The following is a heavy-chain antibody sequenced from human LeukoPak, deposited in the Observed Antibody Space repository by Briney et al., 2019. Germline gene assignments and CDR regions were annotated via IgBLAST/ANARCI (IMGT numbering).Heavy chain of an antibody. D-gene: IGHD2-2*01. V-gene: IGHV4-39*01. J-gene: IGHJ6*02. CDR3: ARHYLVVVPAAHYYYGMDV. Sequence: GSLRLSCAASGFTFSSYNMNWVRQPPGKGLEWIGSIYYSGSTYYNPSLKSRVTISVDTSKNQFSLKLSSVTAADTAVYYCARHYLVVVPAAHYYYGMDVWGQGTTVTVSS. CDR2: IYYSGST. CDR1: GFTFSSYN.